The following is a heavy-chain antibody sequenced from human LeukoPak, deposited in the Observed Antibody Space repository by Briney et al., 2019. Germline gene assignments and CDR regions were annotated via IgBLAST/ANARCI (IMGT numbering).Heavy chain of an antibody. CDR1: GYTFTSYG. CDR2: INPSGGST. Sequence: ASVKVSCKASGYTFTSYGISWVRQAPGQGLEWMGIINPSGGSTSYAQKFQGRVTMTRDTSTSTVYMELSSLRSEDTAVYYCARWIAVAGSVVGDYWGQGTLVTVSS. D-gene: IGHD6-19*01. J-gene: IGHJ4*02. CDR3: ARWIAVAGSVVGDY. V-gene: IGHV1-46*01.